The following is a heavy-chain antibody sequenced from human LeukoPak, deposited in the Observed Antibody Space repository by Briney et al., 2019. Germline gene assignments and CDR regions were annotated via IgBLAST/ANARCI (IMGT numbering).Heavy chain of an antibody. J-gene: IGHJ4*02. Sequence: GGSLRLSCAASGFTFSSYAMSWVRQAPGKGLEWVSVIYGDGSTYYADSVKGRFTISRDNSKNTLYLQVNSLRADDTAVYYCARVTYGSGSYYFDYWGQGTLVTVSS. CDR3: ARVTYGSGSYYFDY. CDR1: GFTFSSYA. V-gene: IGHV3-53*01. CDR2: IYGDGST. D-gene: IGHD3-10*01.